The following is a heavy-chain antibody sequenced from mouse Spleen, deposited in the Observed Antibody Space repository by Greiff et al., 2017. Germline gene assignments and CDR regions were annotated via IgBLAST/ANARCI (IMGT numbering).Heavy chain of an antibody. D-gene: IGHD2-2*01. CDR3: ARYGYDDPDAMDY. CDR1: GYTFTRYD. V-gene: IGHV1-85*01. J-gene: IGHJ4*01. Sequence: QVQLQQSGPELVKPGASVKLSCKASGYTFTRYDINWVQQRPGQGLAWIGRLSPSDGSTKYNEKFKGKATLTVDTSSSTADMELHSLTSEDSAVYYGARYGYDDPDAMDYWGQGTSVTVSS. CDR2: LSPSDGST.